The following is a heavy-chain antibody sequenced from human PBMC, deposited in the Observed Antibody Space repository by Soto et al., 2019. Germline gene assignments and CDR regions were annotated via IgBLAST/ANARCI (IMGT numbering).Heavy chain of an antibody. CDR1: GYTFTSYG. J-gene: IGHJ6*02. V-gene: IGHV1-18*01. CDR2: ISAYNGNT. Sequence: ASVKVSCKASGYTFTSYGISWVRQAPGQGLEWMGWISAYNGNTNYAQKLQGRVTMTTDTSTSTAYMELRSLRSDDTAVYYCARDHRFLEWLFKDYGMDVGGQVNTVTVSS. D-gene: IGHD3-3*01. CDR3: ARDHRFLEWLFKDYGMDV.